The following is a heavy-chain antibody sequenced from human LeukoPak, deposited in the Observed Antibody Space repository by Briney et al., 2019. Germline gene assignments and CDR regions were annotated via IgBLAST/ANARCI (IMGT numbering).Heavy chain of an antibody. CDR2: IWYDGSNK. CDR1: GFTFSSYG. D-gene: IGHD3-22*01. CDR3: ARESDSKGAFDI. Sequence: GESLRLSCAASGFTFSSYGMHWVRQAPGKGLEWVAVIWYDGSNKYYADSVKGRFTISRDNSKNTLYLQMNSLRAEDTAVYYCARESDSKGAFDIWGQGTMVTVSS. J-gene: IGHJ3*02. V-gene: IGHV3-33*01.